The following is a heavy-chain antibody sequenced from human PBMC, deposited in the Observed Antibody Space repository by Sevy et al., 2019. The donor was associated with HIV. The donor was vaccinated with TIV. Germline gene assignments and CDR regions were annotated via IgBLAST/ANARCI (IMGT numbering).Heavy chain of an antibody. D-gene: IGHD2-15*01. CDR1: GFTFSGYW. CDR2: SNSDGSST. V-gene: IGHV3-74*01. CDR3: ARSGGYNKYDY. Sequence: GGSLRLSCAASGFTFSGYWMHWVRQAPGKGLVWVSLSNSDGSSTNYADSVKGRFTISVDNAKNTLYLQMNSLRAEDTAVYYCARSGGYNKYDYWGQGTLVTVSS. J-gene: IGHJ4*02.